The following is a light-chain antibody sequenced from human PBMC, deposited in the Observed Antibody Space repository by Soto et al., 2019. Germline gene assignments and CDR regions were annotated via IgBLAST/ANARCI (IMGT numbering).Light chain of an antibody. CDR2: WAS. CDR1: QSVLYRSNHKHY. CDR3: KKYIGFHRK. Sequence: IVLTQSPYSLAVSLGERAAINFKSSQSVLYRSNHKHYLAWYQQKPGQPPKLLIYWASYRESGVPDRFSGRGSRTDLTLTISSLQAEDVAVYYCKKYIGFHRKLGQGKKVDIK. V-gene: IGKV4-1*01. J-gene: IGKJ1*01.